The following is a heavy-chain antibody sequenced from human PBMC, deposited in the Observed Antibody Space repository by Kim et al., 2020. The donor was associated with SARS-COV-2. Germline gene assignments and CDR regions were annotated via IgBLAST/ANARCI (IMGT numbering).Heavy chain of an antibody. D-gene: IGHD4-17*01. V-gene: IGHV4-59*08. CDR3: VRPKGMSYGPCAFDI. Sequence: SETLSLTCTVSGGSIDTYYWCWIRQSPAKGLEWIGYIYHSGITDYNPSLKSRVTISVETPNSRFSLRLPSVTAAATAVHYCVRPKGMSYGPCAFDIWG. J-gene: IGHJ2*01. CDR2: IYHSGIT. CDR1: GGSIDTYY.